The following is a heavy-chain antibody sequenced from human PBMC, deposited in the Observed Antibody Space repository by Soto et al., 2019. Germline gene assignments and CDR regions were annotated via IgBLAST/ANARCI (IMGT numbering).Heavy chain of an antibody. CDR1: GFTFSSYG. Sequence: GGSLRLSCAASGFTFSSYGMHWVRQAPGKGLEWVAVISYDGSNKYYADSVKGRFTISRDNSKNTLYLQMNSLRAEDTAVYYCAKDNCSSXSCYFDYWGQGTLVTVSS. CDR3: AKDNCSSXSCYFDY. J-gene: IGHJ4*02. V-gene: IGHV3-30*18. CDR2: ISYDGSNK. D-gene: IGHD2-2*01.